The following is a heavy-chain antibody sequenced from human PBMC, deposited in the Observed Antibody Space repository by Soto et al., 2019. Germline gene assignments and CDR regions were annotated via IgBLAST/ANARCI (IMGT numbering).Heavy chain of an antibody. Sequence: GSLRLSCAASGFTFSSYWMHWVRQAPGKGLVWVSRINSDGSSTSYADSVKGRFTISRDNAKNTLYLQMNSLRAEDTAVYYCARDRESGWYAYRDFSYWGQGTLVTVSS. CDR3: ARDRESGWYAYRDFSY. J-gene: IGHJ4*02. D-gene: IGHD6-19*01. CDR2: INSDGSST. V-gene: IGHV3-74*01. CDR1: GFTFSSYW.